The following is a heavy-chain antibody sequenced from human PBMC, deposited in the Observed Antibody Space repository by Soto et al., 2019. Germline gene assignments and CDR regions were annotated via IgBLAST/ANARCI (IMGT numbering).Heavy chain of an antibody. D-gene: IGHD5-12*01. CDR3: AVVSVDIVPTGMKPFDP. Sequence: QVQLVQSGAEVKKPGSSVKVSCKASGGTFSNYAISWVRQAPGQGLEWMGGIIPIFGTANYAQKFQGRVTITADESTSKAYMELSSLRSEDTAIYYCAVVSVDIVPTGMKPFDPWGQGTLVTVSS. CDR1: GGTFSNYA. V-gene: IGHV1-69*12. CDR2: IIPIFGTA. J-gene: IGHJ5*02.